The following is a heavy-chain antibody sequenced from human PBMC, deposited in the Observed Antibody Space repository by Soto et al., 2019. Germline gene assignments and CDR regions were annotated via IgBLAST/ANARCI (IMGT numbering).Heavy chain of an antibody. D-gene: IGHD3-16*01. CDR3: ARVGVGHYEFDY. J-gene: IGHJ4*02. CDR1: GFTFSSYW. Sequence: EVQLVESGGALVQPGGSLRLSCAASGFTFSSYWMHWVRQAPGEGLVWVSRIKTDGSTTSYADSVKGRFTISRDNAKNMMYLQMNSLRAEDTAVYYCARVGVGHYEFDYWGQGTLVTVSS. CDR2: IKTDGSTT. V-gene: IGHV3-74*01.